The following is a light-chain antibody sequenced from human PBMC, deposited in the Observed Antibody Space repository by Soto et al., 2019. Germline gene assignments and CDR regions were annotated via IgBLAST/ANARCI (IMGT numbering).Light chain of an antibody. V-gene: IGKV1-5*03. J-gene: IGKJ2*01. CDR1: QTISSS. CDR2: KAS. Sequence: DIQMTQFPSTLSASIGDRVTITCRASQTISSSLAWYQQKPGKAPKLLIYKASNLETGVPSGFSGSGSGTEFALTISSLQPDDFATYYCQQYIRYSPYTFGQGTRLEIK. CDR3: QQYIRYSPYT.